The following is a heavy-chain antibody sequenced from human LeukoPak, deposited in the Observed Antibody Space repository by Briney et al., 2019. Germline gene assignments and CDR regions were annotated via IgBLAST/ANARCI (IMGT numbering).Heavy chain of an antibody. CDR1: GGTFSSYT. V-gene: IGHV1-69*04. D-gene: IGHD3-22*01. CDR2: IIPTLGIA. J-gene: IGHJ4*02. Sequence: SVKVSCKASGGTFSSYTISWVRQAPGQGLEWMGRIIPTLGIANYAQKFQGRVTITADKSTSTAYMELSSLRSEDTAVYYCARESYYDMAYWGQGTLVTVSS. CDR3: ARESYYDMAY.